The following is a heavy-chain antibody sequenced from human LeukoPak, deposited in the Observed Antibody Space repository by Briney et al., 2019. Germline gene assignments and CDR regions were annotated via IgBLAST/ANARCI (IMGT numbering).Heavy chain of an antibody. CDR1: GFTFSNYG. CDR2: ISYDGSNK. V-gene: IGHV3-30*18. D-gene: IGHD3-3*01. Sequence: GGSLRLSCAASGFTFSNYGMHWVRQAPGKGLEWVAVISYDGSNKYYADSVKGRFTISRDNSKNTLYLQMNSLRAEDTAMYYCAKDGEGGSWGQGTLVTVSS. J-gene: IGHJ5*02. CDR3: AKDGEGGS.